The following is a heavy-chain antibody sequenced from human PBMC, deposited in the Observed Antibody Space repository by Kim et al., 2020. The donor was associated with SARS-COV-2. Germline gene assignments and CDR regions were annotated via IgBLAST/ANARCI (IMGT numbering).Heavy chain of an antibody. Sequence: ASVKVSCKASGYTFTSYGISWVRQAPGQGLEWMGWISAYNGNTNYAQKLQGRVTMTTDTSTSTAYMELRSLRSDDTAVYYCARDRGYSGYDYGPFDYWGQGTLVTVSS. V-gene: IGHV1-18*01. J-gene: IGHJ4*02. CDR1: GYTFTSYG. CDR2: ISAYNGNT. CDR3: ARDRGYSGYDYGPFDY. D-gene: IGHD5-12*01.